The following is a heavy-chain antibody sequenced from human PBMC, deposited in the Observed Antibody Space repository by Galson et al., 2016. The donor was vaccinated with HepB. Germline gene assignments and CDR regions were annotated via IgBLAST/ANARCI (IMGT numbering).Heavy chain of an antibody. V-gene: IGHV3-30*04. J-gene: IGHJ6*02. CDR1: GFTFSSYA. CDR3: ARVSHTTAEGCTWGIDV. Sequence: SLRLSCAASGFTFSSYAMHWVRQAPGKGLQWVAVISYEGRNIVYADSVQGRFIISRDNSRYTLFLEMNSLRAEDTAVYYCARVSHTTAEGCTWGIDVWGQGTTVIVSS. CDR2: ISYEGRNI. D-gene: IGHD1-1*01.